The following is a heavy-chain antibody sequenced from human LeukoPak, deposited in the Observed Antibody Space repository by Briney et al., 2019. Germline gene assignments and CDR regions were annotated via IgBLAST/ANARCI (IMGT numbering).Heavy chain of an antibody. V-gene: IGHV3-30*18. CDR3: AKEHMLRGVIYWFDP. CDR2: ISYDGNNQ. CDR1: GFTFSTFG. Sequence: GGSLRLSCAASGFTFSTFGMHWVRQAPGTGLEWVAVISYDGNNQYYSDCVKGRFTISRDNSKNTLYLQMNSLRPEDTALYYCAKEHMLRGVIYWFDPWGQGTLVTVSS. J-gene: IGHJ5*02. D-gene: IGHD3-10*01.